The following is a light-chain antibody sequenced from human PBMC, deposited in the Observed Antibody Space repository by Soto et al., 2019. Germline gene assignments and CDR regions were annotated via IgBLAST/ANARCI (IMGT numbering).Light chain of an antibody. CDR3: MQPLHPWK. CDR2: LGS. Sequence: DIVMTQSPLSLPVTPGEPASISCRSSQSLLHSNGYNYLDWYLQKPGQSPQLLIYLGSNRASGVPDRLSGSGSGTDFTLKISRVEAEDVGVYYCMQPLHPWKFGQGTQV. J-gene: IGKJ1*01. CDR1: QSLLHSNGYNY. V-gene: IGKV2-28*01.